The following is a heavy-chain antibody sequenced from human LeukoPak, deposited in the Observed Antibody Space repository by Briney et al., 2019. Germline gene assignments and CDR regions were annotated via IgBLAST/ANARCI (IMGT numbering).Heavy chain of an antibody. J-gene: IGHJ5*02. Sequence: SETLSLTCTVSGGSISSYYWSWIRQPPGKGLEWIGYINYSGSTNYNPSLKSRVTISVDTSKNQFSLKLSSVTAADTAVYYCARGGPPITIFGVVISWFDPWGQGTLVTVSS. CDR1: GGSISSYY. D-gene: IGHD3-3*01. V-gene: IGHV4-59*01. CDR2: INYSGST. CDR3: ARGGPPITIFGVVISWFDP.